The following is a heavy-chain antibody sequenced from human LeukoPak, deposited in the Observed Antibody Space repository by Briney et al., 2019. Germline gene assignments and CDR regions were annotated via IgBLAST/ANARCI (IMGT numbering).Heavy chain of an antibody. CDR2: IIPIFGTA. Sequence: ASVKVSCKASGGTFSSYAISWVRQAPGQGLEWMGGIIPIFGTANYAQKFQGRVTITADKSTSTAYMELSSLRSEDTAVYYCARERKVSVDTAMVGVFDIWGQGTMVTVSS. V-gene: IGHV1-69*06. CDR3: ARERKVSVDTAMVGVFDI. D-gene: IGHD5-18*01. CDR1: GGTFSSYA. J-gene: IGHJ3*02.